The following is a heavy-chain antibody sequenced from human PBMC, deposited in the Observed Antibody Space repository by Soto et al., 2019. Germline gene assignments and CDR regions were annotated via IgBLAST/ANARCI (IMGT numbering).Heavy chain of an antibody. CDR2: INHCGGT. Sequence: QVQLQQWGAGLLKPSETLSLTCAVYGGSFSGYYWTWIRQAPGNGLEWIGEINHCGGTNYNSSLKSRVTISVDTSKNQFSLILYSVTAADTAVYYCARDRQYYQFWSGCQNEGPCAMDVWGQGTTVTVSS. CDR1: GGSFSGYY. D-gene: IGHD3-3*02. CDR3: ARDRQYYQFWSGCQNEGPCAMDV. J-gene: IGHJ6*02. V-gene: IGHV4-34*02.